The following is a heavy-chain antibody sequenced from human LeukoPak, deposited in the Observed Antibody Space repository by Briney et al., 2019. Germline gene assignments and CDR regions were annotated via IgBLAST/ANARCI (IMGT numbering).Heavy chain of an antibody. V-gene: IGHV3-33*01. D-gene: IGHD6-13*01. Sequence: GTSPRLSCAASGFTFRNYGMHWVRQAPGKGLEWVASIRTDGGEKYHADSVQGRFSISRDNSKNTLYLQMDSLRAEDTALYYCARIGYSTSWANFDYWGQGTLVTVSS. J-gene: IGHJ4*02. CDR2: IRTDGGEK. CDR1: GFTFRNYG. CDR3: ARIGYSTSWANFDY.